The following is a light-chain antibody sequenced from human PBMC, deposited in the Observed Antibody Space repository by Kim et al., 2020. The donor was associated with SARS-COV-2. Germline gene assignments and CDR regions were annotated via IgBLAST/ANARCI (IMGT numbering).Light chain of an antibody. CDR1: QDISSW. V-gene: IGKV1-12*01. CDR2: AAY. Sequence: ASVGDRVTITCRASQDISSWLAWYQQKPGKAPKLLIYAAYRLQSGVPSRFSGSGSGTDFTLTISSLQPEDFATYYCQQANSFPWTFGQGTKVDIK. CDR3: QQANSFPWT. J-gene: IGKJ1*01.